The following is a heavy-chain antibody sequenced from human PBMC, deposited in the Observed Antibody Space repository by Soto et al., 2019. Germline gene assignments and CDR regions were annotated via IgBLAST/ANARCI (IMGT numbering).Heavy chain of an antibody. D-gene: IGHD1-26*01. CDR3: ARVRPAVGATTYYFDY. V-gene: IGHV1-69*02. J-gene: IGHJ4*02. Sequence: QVQLVQSGAEVKKPGSSVKVSCKASGGTFSSYTISWVRQAPGQGLEWMGRIIPILGIANYAQKFQGRVTITADKSTSTAYMELSSLRSEDTAVYYCARVRPAVGATTYYFDYWGQGTLVTVSS. CDR1: GGTFSSYT. CDR2: IIPILGIA.